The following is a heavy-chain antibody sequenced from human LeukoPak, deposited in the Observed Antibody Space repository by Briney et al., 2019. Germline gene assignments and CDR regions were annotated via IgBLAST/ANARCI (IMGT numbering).Heavy chain of an antibody. J-gene: IGHJ6*03. CDR3: ARDQAGYYCMDV. V-gene: IGHV4-59*01. CDR2: IDYSGST. CDR1: GGSISSYY. Sequence: SETLSLTCTVSGGSISSYYWSWIRQPPGKGLECIGYIDYSGSTNYNPSLRSRVTMSVDTSKNQFSLKLTSVTAADTAVYYCARDQAGYYCMDVWGKGTTVTVSS.